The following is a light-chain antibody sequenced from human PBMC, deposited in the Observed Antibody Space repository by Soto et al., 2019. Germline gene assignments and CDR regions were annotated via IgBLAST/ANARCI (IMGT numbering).Light chain of an antibody. CDR2: NNN. CDR1: SSNIGSNY. Sequence: QSVLTQPPSASATPGQMVTISCSGSSSNIGSNYVYWYQQIPGTAPKLLIFNNNQRPSGVPDRFSGSKSGTSASLAISGLRSGDEADYHCAAGDDSLSGQVFGGGTKLTVL. V-gene: IGLV1-47*02. CDR3: AAGDDSLSGQV. J-gene: IGLJ3*02.